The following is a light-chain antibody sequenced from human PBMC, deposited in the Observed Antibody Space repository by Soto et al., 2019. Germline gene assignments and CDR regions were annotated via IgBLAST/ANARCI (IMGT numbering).Light chain of an antibody. CDR1: QSVYKNF. CDR3: QHYGSSPPT. V-gene: IGKV3-20*01. Sequence: EIVLTQSPGTLSLSPGETATLSCRASQSVYKNFLAWYQQKPGQAPRLLINGASNRATGIPDRFSGSGSATNFSLTIDRLEREDFAVYSCQHYGSSPPTFGGGTKVAIK. J-gene: IGKJ4*01. CDR2: GAS.